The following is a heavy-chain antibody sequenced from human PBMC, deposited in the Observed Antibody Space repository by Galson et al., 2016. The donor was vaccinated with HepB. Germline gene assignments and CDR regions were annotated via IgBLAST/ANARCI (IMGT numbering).Heavy chain of an antibody. J-gene: IGHJ6*01. CDR3: ARMTFFYYGMDV. CDR2: IKEDGTEK. Sequence: SLRLSCAASRFTFSSHWMNWVRQAPGKGLEWVAKIKEDGTEKYYVDAVKGRFIISRDNAKNSLYLQMNSLRVEDTAIYYCARMTFFYYGMDVWGQGTTVTVSS. V-gene: IGHV3-7*01. CDR1: RFTFSSHW.